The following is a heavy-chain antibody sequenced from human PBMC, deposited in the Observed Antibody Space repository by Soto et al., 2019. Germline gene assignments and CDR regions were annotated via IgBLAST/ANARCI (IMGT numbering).Heavy chain of an antibody. V-gene: IGHV4-4*07. CDR1: GGSLNNYY. Sequence: SLTCTVSGGSLNNYYWNWIRQPAGKGLEWIGRIYSSGSNTYNPSLKSRLTMSVDTSKNQFSLNLSSVTAADTAVYYCARASYTSTWYLDSWGQGTLVTVSS. J-gene: IGHJ4*02. CDR2: IYSSGSN. D-gene: IGHD6-13*01. CDR3: ARASYTSTWYLDS.